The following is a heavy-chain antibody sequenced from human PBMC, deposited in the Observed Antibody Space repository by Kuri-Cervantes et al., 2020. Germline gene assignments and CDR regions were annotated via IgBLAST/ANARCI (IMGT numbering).Heavy chain of an antibody. D-gene: IGHD3-22*01. CDR2: ISNSGGTI. Sequence: GESLKISCAASGFTFSFYAMGWVRQAPGKGLQWVSYISNSGGTIYYADSVKGRFTISRDNAKNSLYLQMNSLRAEDTAFYYCARDLYYDSSVPFSWGQGTLVTVSS. CDR3: ARDLYYDSSVPFS. V-gene: IGHV3-48*04. CDR1: GFTFSFYA. J-gene: IGHJ5*02.